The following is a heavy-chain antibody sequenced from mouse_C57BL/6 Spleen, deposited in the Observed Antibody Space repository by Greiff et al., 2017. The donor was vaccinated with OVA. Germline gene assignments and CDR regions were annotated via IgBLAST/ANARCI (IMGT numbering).Heavy chain of an antibody. CDR1: GYTFTSYW. Sequence: QVQLQQPGAELVRPGSSVKLSCKASGYTFTSYWMDWVKQRPGQGLEWIGNIYPSDSETPYNQKFKDKATLTVDKSSSTAYMQLSSLTSEDSAVYYCARGGYYGGGFAYWGQGTLVTVSA. V-gene: IGHV1-61*01. J-gene: IGHJ3*01. D-gene: IGHD1-1*01. CDR3: ARGGYYGGGFAY. CDR2: IYPSDSET.